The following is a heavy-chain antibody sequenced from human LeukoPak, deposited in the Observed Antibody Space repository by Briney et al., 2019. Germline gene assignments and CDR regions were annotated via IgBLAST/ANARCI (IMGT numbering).Heavy chain of an antibody. CDR3: VKDTYSSSWSAFDV. CDR1: GFTFSIYA. D-gene: IGHD6-13*01. Sequence: PGGSLRLSCSASGFTFSIYAMHWVRQAPGKGLEFVSAINGNGVGTFYADSVKGRFTVSRDNSKSTLYLQMSSLRAEDTALYYCVKDTYSSSWSAFDVWGQGTMVTVSS. CDR2: INGNGVGT. V-gene: IGHV3-64D*06. J-gene: IGHJ3*01.